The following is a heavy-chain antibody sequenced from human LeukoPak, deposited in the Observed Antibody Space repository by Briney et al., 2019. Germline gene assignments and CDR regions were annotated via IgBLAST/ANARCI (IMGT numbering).Heavy chain of an antibody. V-gene: IGHV5-51*01. Sequence: GESLKISCKGSGYSFTSYWIGWVRDMPGKGLEWMGIIYPGESDTRYSPSLQGQVTISADKSISTPYLQWSSLKASDTAMYYCARQLDGSWCFDYWGEGTLVTVSS. D-gene: IGHD6-13*01. CDR1: GYSFTSYW. J-gene: IGHJ4*02. CDR3: ARQLDGSWCFDY. CDR2: IYPGESDT.